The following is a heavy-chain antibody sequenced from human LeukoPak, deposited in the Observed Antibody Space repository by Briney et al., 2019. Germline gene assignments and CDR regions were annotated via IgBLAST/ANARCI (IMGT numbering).Heavy chain of an antibody. CDR1: GGSFSGYY. Sequence: MSSETLSLTCAVYGGSFSGYYWSWIRQPPGKVLEWIGEINHSGSTNYNPSLKSRVTISVDTSKNQFSLKLSSVTAADTAVYYCARHKYSSGWPPEGAFDIWGQGTMVTVSS. CDR3: ARHKYSSGWPPEGAFDI. V-gene: IGHV4-34*01. J-gene: IGHJ3*02. CDR2: INHSGST. D-gene: IGHD6-19*01.